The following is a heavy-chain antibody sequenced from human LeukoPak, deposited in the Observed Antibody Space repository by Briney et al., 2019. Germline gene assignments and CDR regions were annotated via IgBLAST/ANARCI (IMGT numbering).Heavy chain of an antibody. J-gene: IGHJ5*02. V-gene: IGHV3-23*01. CDR1: GFTFSSYA. D-gene: IGHD3-9*01. CDR2: ISGSGGST. CDR3: AKDEPAPDDILTENWFDP. Sequence: PGGSLRLSCAASGFTFSSYAMSWVRQAPGKGLEWVSAISGSGGSTYYADSVKGRFTISRDNSKNTLYLQKNSLRAENTAVYYCAKDEPAPDDILTENWFDPWGQGTLVTVSP.